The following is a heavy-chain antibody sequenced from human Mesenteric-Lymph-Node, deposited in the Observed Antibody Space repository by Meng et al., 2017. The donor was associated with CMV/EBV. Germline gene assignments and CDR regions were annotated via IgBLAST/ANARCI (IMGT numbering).Heavy chain of an antibody. CDR2: ISSSSTI. J-gene: IGHJ4*02. CDR1: GFTFSDYY. Sequence: GESLKISCAASGFTFSDYYMNWVRQAPGKGLEWVSSISSSSTIYYADSVKGRFTISRDNAKNSLYLQMNSLRAEDTALYYCAKDMAFLRFSALHYWGQGTLVTVSS. CDR3: AKDMAFLRFSALHY. D-gene: IGHD3-3*01. V-gene: IGHV3-69-1*01.